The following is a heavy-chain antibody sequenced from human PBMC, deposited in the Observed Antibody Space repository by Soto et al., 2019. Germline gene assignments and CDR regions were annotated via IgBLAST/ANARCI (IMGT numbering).Heavy chain of an antibody. J-gene: IGHJ4*02. CDR2: ISGSGGGT. Sequence: EVQLLESGGGLVQPGGALRLSCATSGFSFSTYAMTWVRQAPGKGLEWVSGISGSGGGTYYTDSVKGRFTISRDNSQSTLYLQMNSLRVEDAAVYFCAKARSIAAYQTPDFYYWGQGTLVTVSS. V-gene: IGHV3-23*01. CDR3: AKARSIAAYQTPDFYY. D-gene: IGHD6-6*01. CDR1: GFSFSTYA.